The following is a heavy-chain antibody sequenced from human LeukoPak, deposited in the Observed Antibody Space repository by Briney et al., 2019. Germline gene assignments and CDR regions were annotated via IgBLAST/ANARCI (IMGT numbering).Heavy chain of an antibody. CDR1: GFTFSRYW. J-gene: IGHJ4*02. D-gene: IGHD6-13*01. V-gene: IGHV3-7*02. CDR3: ARATFSSSGHSY. CDR2: IKEDGSEE. Sequence: PGGSLRLSCAASGFTFSRYWMTWVRQAPGKGLEWVANIKEDGSEEYYVDSVKGRFTISRDNAKSSLFLQMNSLRAEDTGVYYCARATFSSSGHSYWGQGTLVTVSS.